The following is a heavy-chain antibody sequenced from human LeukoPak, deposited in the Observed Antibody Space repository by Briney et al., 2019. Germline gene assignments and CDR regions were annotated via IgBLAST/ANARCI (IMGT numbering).Heavy chain of an antibody. Sequence: GRSLRLSCEASGFTFSTYGMHWVRQAPGKGLEWVAVIWYDGSNKNYVDSVKGRFTISRDNAKNSLYLQMNSLRAEDTAVYYCARGGRYYDSSGLHDYWGQGTLVTVSS. CDR3: ARGGRYYDSSGLHDY. CDR2: IWYDGSNK. V-gene: IGHV3-33*01. J-gene: IGHJ4*02. CDR1: GFTFSTYG. D-gene: IGHD3-22*01.